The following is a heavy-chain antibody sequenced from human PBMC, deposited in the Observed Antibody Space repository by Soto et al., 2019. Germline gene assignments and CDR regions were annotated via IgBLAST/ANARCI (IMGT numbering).Heavy chain of an antibody. J-gene: IGHJ4*02. D-gene: IGHD6-6*01. CDR1: GGSVSSGSYY. Sequence: SDTLSLTCTVSGGSVSSGSYYWRWIRPPPGKGLEWIGYIYYSGSTNYNPSLKSRVTISVDTSKNQFSLKLSSVTAADTAVYYCARPRGREQLAVGTHDYWGQGTLVTVSS. CDR3: ARPRGREQLAVGTHDY. V-gene: IGHV4-61*01. CDR2: IYYSGST.